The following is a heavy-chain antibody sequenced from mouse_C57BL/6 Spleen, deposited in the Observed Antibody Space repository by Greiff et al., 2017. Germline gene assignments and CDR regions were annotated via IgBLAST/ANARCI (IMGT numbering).Heavy chain of an antibody. Sequence: EVQLQQSGAELVRPGASVKLSCTASGFNIKDDYMHWVKQRPEQGLEWIGWIDPENGDTEYASKVQGKATITADTSSNTAYLQLSSLTSEDTAVYYCTTGSGSFAYWGQGTLVTVSA. D-gene: IGHD3-2*02. CDR3: TTGSGSFAY. CDR1: GFNIKDDY. V-gene: IGHV14-4*01. CDR2: IDPENGDT. J-gene: IGHJ3*01.